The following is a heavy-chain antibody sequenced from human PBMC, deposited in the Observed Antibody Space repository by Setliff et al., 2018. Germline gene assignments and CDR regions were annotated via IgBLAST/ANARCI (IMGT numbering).Heavy chain of an antibody. Sequence: PSETLSLTCTVSGDSITSNSYHWGWIRQPPGKGLEWIGSIYYSGSTYYNPSLKSRVTISVDTSKNQFSLKLSSVTAADTAVYYCARRRGYSGYDFGLYAFDIWGQGTMVTVSS. V-gene: IGHV4-39*07. D-gene: IGHD5-12*01. CDR3: ARRRGYSGYDFGLYAFDI. CDR2: IYYSGST. CDR1: GDSITSNSYH. J-gene: IGHJ3*02.